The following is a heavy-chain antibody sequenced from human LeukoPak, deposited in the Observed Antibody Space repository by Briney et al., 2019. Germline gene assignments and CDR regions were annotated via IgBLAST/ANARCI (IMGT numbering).Heavy chain of an antibody. V-gene: IGHV1-46*01. CDR2: INPSGGST. Sequence: ASVKVSCKASGYTFTSYYMHWVRRAPGQGLEWMGIINPSGGSTSYAQKFQGRVTMTRDTSTSTVYMELSSLRFEDTAVYYCARERLRLPLVYGMDVWGQGTTVTVSS. CDR1: GYTFTSYY. CDR3: ARERLRLPLVYGMDV. J-gene: IGHJ6*02. D-gene: IGHD3-16*01.